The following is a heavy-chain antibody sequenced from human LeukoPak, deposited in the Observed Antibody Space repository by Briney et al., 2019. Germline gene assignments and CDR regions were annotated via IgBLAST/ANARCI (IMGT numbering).Heavy chain of an antibody. CDR2: IYYSGST. Sequence: SETLSLTCTVSGGSISSYYWSWIRQPPGQGLEWIGYIYYSGSTNYNPSLKSRVTISVDTSKNQFSLKLSSVTAADTAVYYCARFGYGGYYFDYWGQGTLVTVSS. CDR3: ARFGYGGYYFDY. D-gene: IGHD4-23*01. CDR1: GGSISSYY. J-gene: IGHJ4*02. V-gene: IGHV4-59*01.